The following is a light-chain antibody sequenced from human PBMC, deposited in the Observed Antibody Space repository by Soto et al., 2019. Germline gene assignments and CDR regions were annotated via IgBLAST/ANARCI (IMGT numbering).Light chain of an antibody. V-gene: IGKV1-5*03. CDR1: QSISSW. J-gene: IGKJ1*01. Sequence: IPMTQSPSTLSASVGDRVTITCRASQSISSWLAWYQQKPGKAPKLLIYKASSLESGVPPRFSGDGSGTEFTLTISSLQRDDFGIYYFQQYSRLWSFGQGTKVDIK. CDR2: KAS. CDR3: QQYSRLWS.